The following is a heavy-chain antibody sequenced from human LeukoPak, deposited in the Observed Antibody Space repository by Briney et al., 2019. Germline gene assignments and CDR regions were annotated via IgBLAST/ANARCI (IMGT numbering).Heavy chain of an antibody. Sequence: GGSLRLSCAASGFTFSSYGMHWVRQAPGKGLEWVAFIRYDGSNKYYADSVKGRFTISRDNSKNTLYLQMNSLRAEDTAVYYCAKDRDGLLWFGELSGYWGQGTLVTVSS. J-gene: IGHJ4*02. V-gene: IGHV3-30*02. CDR1: GFTFSSYG. CDR2: IRYDGSNK. CDR3: AKDRDGLLWFGELSGY. D-gene: IGHD3-10*01.